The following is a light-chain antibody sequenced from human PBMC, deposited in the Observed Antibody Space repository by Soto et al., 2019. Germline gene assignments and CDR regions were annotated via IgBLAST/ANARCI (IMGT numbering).Light chain of an antibody. CDR2: GAS. CDR1: QSVDFS. Sequence: EIVMTQSPATLSVSPGERGTLSCRASQSVDFSLAWYQQKPGQAPRLLIYGASTRITGIPARFSGSGSGTEFTLTISSLQYEDFAVYYCQQYDKWPLTFGPGTKVDIK. J-gene: IGKJ3*01. V-gene: IGKV3-15*01. CDR3: QQYDKWPLT.